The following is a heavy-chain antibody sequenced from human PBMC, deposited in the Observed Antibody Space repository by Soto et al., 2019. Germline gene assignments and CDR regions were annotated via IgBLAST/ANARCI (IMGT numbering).Heavy chain of an antibody. CDR2: IRSRSYGGAA. J-gene: IGHJ4*02. V-gene: IGHV3-49*03. CDR1: GFSFEDYG. D-gene: IGHD3-10*01. CDR3: TRIYGSGTYLPDF. Sequence: EVQLVESGGGLEQPGRSLRLSCKTSGFSFEDYGVSWFRRAPGKGLEWVAVIRSRSYGGAADYAASVMGRFAVSRDDPGSIAYLEVSSLKVEDTAVYYCTRIYGSGTYLPDFWGQGTLVTVSS.